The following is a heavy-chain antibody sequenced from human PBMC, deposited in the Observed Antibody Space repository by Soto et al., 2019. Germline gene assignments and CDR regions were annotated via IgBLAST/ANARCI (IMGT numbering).Heavy chain of an antibody. CDR1: GGTFSSYT. CDR3: ARGTGDGYGDHRGYNWFDP. V-gene: IGHV1-69*02. J-gene: IGHJ5*02. CDR2: IIPILGIA. D-gene: IGHD4-17*01. Sequence: QVQLVQSGAEVKKPGSSVKVSCKASGGTFSSYTISWVRQAPGQGLEWMGRIIPILGIANYAQKFQGRVTITAGKSASTADMELSSLGSEDTAVYYCARGTGDGYGDHRGYNWFDPWGQGTLVTVSS.